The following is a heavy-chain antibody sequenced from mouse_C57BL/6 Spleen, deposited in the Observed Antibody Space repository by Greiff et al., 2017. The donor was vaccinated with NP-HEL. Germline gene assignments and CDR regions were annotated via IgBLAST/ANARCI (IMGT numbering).Heavy chain of an antibody. V-gene: IGHV5-9-1*02. D-gene: IGHD3-2*02. CDR3: TRDGPTSSGYWFAY. CDR1: GFTFSSYA. CDR2: ISSGGDYI. J-gene: IGHJ3*01. Sequence: EVQLQESGEGLVKPGGSLKLSCAASGFTFSSYAMSWVRQTPEKRLEWVAYISSGGDYIYYADTVKGRFTISRDNARNTLYLQMSSLKSEDTAMYYCTRDGPTSSGYWFAYWGQGTLVTVSA.